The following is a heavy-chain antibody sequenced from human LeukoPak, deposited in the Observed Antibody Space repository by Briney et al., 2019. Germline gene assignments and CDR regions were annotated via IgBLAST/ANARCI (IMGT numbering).Heavy chain of an antibody. D-gene: IGHD3-22*01. CDR3: ARASPTYYYDSSGYSRDY. J-gene: IGHJ4*02. V-gene: IGHV1-2*02. CDR1: GYTFTGYY. CDR2: INPNSGGT. Sequence: ASVKVSCEASGYTFTGYYMHWVRQAPGQGLEWMGWINPNSGGTNYAQKFQGRVTMTRDTSISTAYMELSRLRSDDTAVYYCARASPTYYYDSSGYSRDYWGQGTLVTVSS.